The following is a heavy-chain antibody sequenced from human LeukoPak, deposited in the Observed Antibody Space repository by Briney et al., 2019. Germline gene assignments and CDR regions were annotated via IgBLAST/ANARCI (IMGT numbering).Heavy chain of an antibody. J-gene: IGHJ6*02. CDR1: GYTFTSYD. D-gene: IGHD6-19*01. V-gene: IGHV1-8*01. Sequence: ASVKVSCKASGYTFTSYDLNWVRQAPGQGLEWMGWMNPNSGNTGYAQKFQGRVTMTRNTSISTAYMELSSLRSEDTAVYYCARTPSGWFPFYYYYYGMDAGGQGTTVTVSS. CDR2: MNPNSGNT. CDR3: ARTPSGWFPFYYYYYGMDA.